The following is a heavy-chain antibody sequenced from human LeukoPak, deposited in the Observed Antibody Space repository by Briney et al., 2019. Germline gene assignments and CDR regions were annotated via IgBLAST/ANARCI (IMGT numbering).Heavy chain of an antibody. D-gene: IGHD4-17*01. V-gene: IGHV4-34*01. Sequence: SETLSLTCAVYGGSFSGYYWSWIRQPPGKGLEWIGEINHSGSTNYNLSLKSRVTISVDTSKNQFSLKLSSVTAADTAVYYCARVHGDEISEIDNWFDPWGQGTLVTVSS. CDR1: GGSFSGYY. J-gene: IGHJ5*02. CDR2: INHSGST. CDR3: ARVHGDEISEIDNWFDP.